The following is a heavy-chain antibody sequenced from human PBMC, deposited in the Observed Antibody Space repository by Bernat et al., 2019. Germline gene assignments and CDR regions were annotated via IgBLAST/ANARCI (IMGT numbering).Heavy chain of an antibody. Sequence: EVQLVESGGALVQPGGSLRLSCAASGFTFSSYSMNWVRQAPGKGLEWVSYISRTSSNIYYADSVKGRFTISRDNAKNSLYLQMNSLRAEDTAVYYCARGTGEWELGIWGQGTMVTVSS. J-gene: IGHJ3*02. CDR1: GFTFSSYS. D-gene: IGHD1-26*01. CDR3: ARGTGEWELGI. CDR2: ISRTSSNI. V-gene: IGHV3-48*01.